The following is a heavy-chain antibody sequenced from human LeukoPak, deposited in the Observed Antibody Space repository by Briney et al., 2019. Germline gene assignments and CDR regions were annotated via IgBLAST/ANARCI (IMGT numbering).Heavy chain of an antibody. J-gene: IGHJ4*02. D-gene: IGHD6-13*01. V-gene: IGHV4-39*07. CDR1: GGSISSSSYY. CDR3: ARIGIAAAAFDY. Sequence: SETLSLTCTVSGGSISSSSYYWGWIRQPPGKGLEWIGSIYYSGSTYYNPSLKSRVTISVDTSKNQFSLKLSSVTAADTAVYYCARIGIAAAAFDYWGQGTLVTVSS. CDR2: IYYSGST.